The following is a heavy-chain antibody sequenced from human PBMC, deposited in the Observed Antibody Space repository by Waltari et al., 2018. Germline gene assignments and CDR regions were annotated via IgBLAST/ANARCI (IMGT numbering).Heavy chain of an antibody. V-gene: IGHV1-2*04. J-gene: IGHJ4*02. CDR2: INPNSGGT. Sequence: QVQLVQSGAEVKKPGASVKVSCKASGYTFTGYYMPWVRQAPGQGLEWMGWINPNSGGTNYAQKFQGWVTMTRDTSISTAYMERSRLRSDDTAVYYCARGYGDYGRGLFDYWGQGTLVTVSS. D-gene: IGHD4-17*01. CDR1: GYTFTGYY. CDR3: ARGYGDYGRGLFDY.